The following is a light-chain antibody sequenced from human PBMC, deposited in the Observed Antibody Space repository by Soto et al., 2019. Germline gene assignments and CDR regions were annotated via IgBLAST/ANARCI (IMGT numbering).Light chain of an antibody. CDR2: EVS. V-gene: IGKV2-30*02. Sequence: DVVMTQSPLSLPVTLGQPASISCRSSQSLIHSDGSTYLSWFQQRPGQSPRRLIYEVSDRDSGVPDRFSGSGSGTDFTLKISRVEAEDVGVYYCIQRTHWPWTFGQGTEVEIK. J-gene: IGKJ1*01. CDR3: IQRTHWPWT. CDR1: QSLIHSDGSTY.